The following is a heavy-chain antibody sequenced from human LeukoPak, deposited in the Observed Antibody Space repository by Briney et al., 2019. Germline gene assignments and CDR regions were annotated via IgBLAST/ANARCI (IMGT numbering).Heavy chain of an antibody. CDR1: GLTFSDYY. V-gene: IGHV3-11*06. J-gene: IGHJ4*02. CDR2: ISSSSSYT. D-gene: IGHD6-13*01. CDR3: ARDGQQLVPFDY. Sequence: GGSLRLSCAASGLTFSDYYMSWIRQAPGKGLEWVSYISSSSSYTNYADSVKGRFTISRDNAKNSLYLQMNSLRAEDTAVYYCARDGQQLVPFDYWGQGTLVTVSS.